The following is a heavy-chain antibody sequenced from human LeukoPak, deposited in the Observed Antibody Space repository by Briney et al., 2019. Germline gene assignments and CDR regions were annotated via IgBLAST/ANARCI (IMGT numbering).Heavy chain of an antibody. CDR2: ISSSGSYT. Sequence: GGSLRLSCAASGFTFSDYYMSWIRQAPGKGLEWVSYISSSGSYTNYADSVKGRFTISRDNAKNSLYLQMNSLRAEDTAVYYCARERGDTAMVFDYWGQGTLVTVSS. CDR3: ARERGDTAMVFDY. D-gene: IGHD5-18*01. V-gene: IGHV3-11*06. J-gene: IGHJ4*02. CDR1: GFTFSDYY.